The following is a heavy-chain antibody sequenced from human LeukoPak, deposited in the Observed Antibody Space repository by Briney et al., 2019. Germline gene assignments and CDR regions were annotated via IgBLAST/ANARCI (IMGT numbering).Heavy chain of an antibody. Sequence: GGSLRLSCAASGFTFSSYEMNWVRQAPGKGLEWVSYISSSRTTIYYAGSVKGRFTIPRDNAKNSLYLQMNSLRAEDTAVYYCARVSYDGSGSYLYWGQGTLVTVSS. CDR1: GFTFSSYE. V-gene: IGHV3-48*03. D-gene: IGHD3-10*01. CDR2: ISSSRTTI. CDR3: ARVSYDGSGSYLY. J-gene: IGHJ4*02.